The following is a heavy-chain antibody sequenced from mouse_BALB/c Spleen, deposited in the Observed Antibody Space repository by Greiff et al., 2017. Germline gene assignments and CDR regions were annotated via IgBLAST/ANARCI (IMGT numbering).Heavy chain of an antibody. CDR1: GFTFTDYY. J-gene: IGHJ4*01. CDR3: AMSTMITTYAMDY. D-gene: IGHD2-4*01. Sequence: EVQLVESGGGLVQPGGSLRLSCATSGFTFTDYYMSWVRQPPGKALEWLGFIRNKANGYTTEYSASVKGRFTISRDNSQSILYLQMNTLRAEDSATYYCAMSTMITTYAMDYWGQGTSVTVSS. CDR2: IRNKANGYTT. V-gene: IGHV7-3*02.